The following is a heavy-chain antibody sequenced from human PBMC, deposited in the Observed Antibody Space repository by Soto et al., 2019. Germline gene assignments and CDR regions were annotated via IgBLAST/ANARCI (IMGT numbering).Heavy chain of an antibody. J-gene: IGHJ6*02. CDR2: INTYNGNT. CDR1: GYTFTRYG. CDR3: AMVDVYVTPSPQDV. V-gene: IGHV1-18*01. Sequence: QVQLVQSGAEVKNPGASVKVSCKASGYTFTRYGIGWARQAPGQGLEWMGWINTYNGNTNYAPNVQGRVTLTTDTSTSTADMELRSLRSNDTAIYYCAMVDVYVTPSPQDVWGQGTTVIVSS. D-gene: IGHD3-16*01.